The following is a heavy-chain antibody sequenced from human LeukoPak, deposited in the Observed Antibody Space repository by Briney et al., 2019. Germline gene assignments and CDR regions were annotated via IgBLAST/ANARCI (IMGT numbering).Heavy chain of an antibody. CDR3: ARERQNKDFWSGGDY. CDR2: IKQDGSEK. J-gene: IGHJ4*02. Sequence: GGSLRLSCAASGFTFSTYWMSWVRQDPGKGLEWMANIKQDGSEKYYVDSVKGRFTISRDNAKNSLYLQMNSLRAEDTAVYYCARERQNKDFWSGGDYWGQGTLVTVSS. V-gene: IGHV3-7*01. CDR1: GFTFSTYW. D-gene: IGHD3-3*01.